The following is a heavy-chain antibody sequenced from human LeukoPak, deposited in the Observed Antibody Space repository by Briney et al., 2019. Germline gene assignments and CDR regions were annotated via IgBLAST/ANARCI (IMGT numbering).Heavy chain of an antibody. CDR2: IHDSGST. CDR3: ARGKRGKGLKTYYYDSSGYWPIDY. CDR1: GGSSSSSSYY. J-gene: IGHJ4*02. V-gene: IGHV4-39*07. D-gene: IGHD3-22*01. Sequence: SETLSLTCSVSGGSSSSSSYYWGWIRQPPGKGLEWIGSIHDSGSTDYNPSLKSRVTISVDTSKNQFSLKLSSVTAADTAVYYCARGKRGKGLKTYYYDSSGYWPIDYWGQGTLVTVSS.